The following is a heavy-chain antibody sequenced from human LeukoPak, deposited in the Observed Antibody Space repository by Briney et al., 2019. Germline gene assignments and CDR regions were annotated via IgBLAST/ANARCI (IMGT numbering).Heavy chain of an antibody. CDR1: GFTFNSYA. V-gene: IGHV3-23*01. J-gene: IGHJ4*02. CDR3: AKDSSDWGRITMIVVVIPYYFDY. Sequence: GGSLRLSCAASGFTFNSYAMSWVRQAPGKGLKWVSAISGSGGSTYYADSVKGRFTISRDNSKNTLYLQMNSLRAEDTAVYYCAKDSSDWGRITMIVVVIPYYFDYWGQGTLVTVSS. CDR2: ISGSGGST. D-gene: IGHD3-22*01.